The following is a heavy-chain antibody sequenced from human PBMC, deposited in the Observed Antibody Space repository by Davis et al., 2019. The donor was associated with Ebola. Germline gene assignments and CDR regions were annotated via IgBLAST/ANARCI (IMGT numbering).Heavy chain of an antibody. CDR1: GGSISSHY. CDR2: IYTSGRT. CDR3: VRDSCPGGSCYCGDY. Sequence: PSETLSLTCTVSGGSISSHYWSWIRQPAGKGLEWIGRIYTSGRTNYNPSLKSRVTMSVDTSKNQFSLRLSSVTAADTAVYYCVRDSCPGGSCYCGDYWGQGTLVTVSS. J-gene: IGHJ4*02. D-gene: IGHD2-15*01. V-gene: IGHV4-4*07.